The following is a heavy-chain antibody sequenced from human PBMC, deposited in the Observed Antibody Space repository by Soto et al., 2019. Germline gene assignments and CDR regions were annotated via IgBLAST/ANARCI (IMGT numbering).Heavy chain of an antibody. J-gene: IGHJ5*02. D-gene: IGHD3-3*02. CDR2: ISGPGDST. Sequence: EVQLLEAGGGLAQPGGSLRLSCAASGFAFGTSAMTWVRQAPGKGLECVSTISGPGDSTFYADSVKGRLTISRDNSRNTVYLQLNNLRADDTAVYYCARGGHFCFFDPWGQGTLVTVSS. V-gene: IGHV3-23*01. CDR1: GFAFGTSA. CDR3: ARGGHFCFFDP.